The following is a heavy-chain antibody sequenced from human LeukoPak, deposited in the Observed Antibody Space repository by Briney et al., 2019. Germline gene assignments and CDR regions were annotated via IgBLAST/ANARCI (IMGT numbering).Heavy chain of an antibody. D-gene: IGHD3-22*01. CDR2: ISAYNGNT. CDR1: GYTFTSYG. CDR3: ARSPHYYDSSGYWDY. J-gene: IGHJ4*02. Sequence: VASVKVSCKASGYTFTSYGISWVRQAPGQGLEWMGWISAYNGNTNYAQKLQGRVTMTTDTSTSTAYMELSSLRSEDTAVYYCARSPHYYDSSGYWDYWGQGTLVTVSS. V-gene: IGHV1-18*01.